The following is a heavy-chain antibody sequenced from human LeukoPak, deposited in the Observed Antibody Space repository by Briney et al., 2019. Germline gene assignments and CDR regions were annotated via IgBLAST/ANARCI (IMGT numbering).Heavy chain of an antibody. Sequence: SQTLSLTCTVSGGSISSGGYYWSWIRQHPGKGLEWIGYIYYSGSTYYNPSLKSRVTMSVDTSKNQFSLKLSSVTAADTAVYYCARMPAAPYNWFDPWGQGTLVTVSS. CDR1: GGSISSGGYY. V-gene: IGHV4-31*03. J-gene: IGHJ5*02. D-gene: IGHD2-2*01. CDR3: ARMPAAPYNWFDP. CDR2: IYYSGST.